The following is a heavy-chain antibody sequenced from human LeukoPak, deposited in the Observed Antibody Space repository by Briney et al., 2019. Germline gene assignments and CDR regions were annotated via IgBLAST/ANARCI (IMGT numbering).Heavy chain of an antibody. CDR2: ISSSSSYI. CDR3: ARDLTDVPDY. V-gene: IGHV3-21*01. Sequence: GGSLRLSCAASGFTFSSYSMNWVRQAPGKGLEWVSSISSSSSYIYYADSVKGRFTISRDNAMNSLYLQMNSLRAEDTAVYYCARDLTDVPDYWGQGTLVTVSS. CDR1: GFTFSSYS. D-gene: IGHD3-10*02. J-gene: IGHJ4*02.